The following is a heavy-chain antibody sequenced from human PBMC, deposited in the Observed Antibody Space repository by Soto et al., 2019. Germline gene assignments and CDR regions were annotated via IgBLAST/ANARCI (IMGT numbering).Heavy chain of an antibody. V-gene: IGHV4-59*12. CDR3: AKAAAPRVYTLWSGDY. CDR2: IYYSGST. J-gene: IGHJ4*02. CDR1: GGSISSYY. Sequence: SETLSLTCTVSGGSISSYYWSWIRQPPGKGLEWIGYIYYSGSTNYNPSLKSRVTISVDTSKNQFSLKLSSVTAEDTAVYYCAKAAAPRVYTLWSGDYWGQGTLVTVSS. D-gene: IGHD3-10*01.